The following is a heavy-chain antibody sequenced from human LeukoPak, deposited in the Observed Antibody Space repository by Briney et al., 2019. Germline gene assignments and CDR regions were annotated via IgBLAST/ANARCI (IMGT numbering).Heavy chain of an antibody. D-gene: IGHD4-17*01. V-gene: IGHV3-53*01. J-gene: IGHJ4*02. CDR2: IYSGGST. CDR1: GGSISGNY. Sequence: ETLSLTCTISGGSISGNYWSWVRQAPGKGLEWVSVIYSGGSTYYADSVKGRFTISRDNSKNTLYLQMNSLRAEDTAVYYCAREAYGDYVHDWGQGTLVTVSS. CDR3: AREAYGDYVHD.